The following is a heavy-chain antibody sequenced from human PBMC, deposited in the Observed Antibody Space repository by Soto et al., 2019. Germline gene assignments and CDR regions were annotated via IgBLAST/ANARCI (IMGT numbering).Heavy chain of an antibody. Sequence: XETLSLTCRVSGSSFRSYAWSWIRQAPGKGLEWIGYISYSGSTKYSPSLQSRVTISQDASAKQFSLRLSYVTAADTAVHYCATEAGVATTGWFDFWGLGTAVTVSS. CDR1: GSSFRSYA. V-gene: IGHV4-59*01. D-gene: IGHD5-12*01. CDR3: ATEAGVATTGWFDF. J-gene: IGHJ4*02. CDR2: ISYSGST.